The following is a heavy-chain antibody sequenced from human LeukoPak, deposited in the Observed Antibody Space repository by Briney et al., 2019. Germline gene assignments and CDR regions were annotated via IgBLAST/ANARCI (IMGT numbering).Heavy chain of an antibody. CDR3: ARTSIAARPDAYYYYYYYMDV. Sequence: ASVKVSCKTSGYTFTNNAINWVRQAPGQGLEWTGRINTNTGNPTYAQGFTGRFVFSLDTSVSTAYLQISSLKAEDTAVYYCARTSIAARPDAYYYYYYYMDVWGKGTTVTVS. J-gene: IGHJ6*03. D-gene: IGHD6-6*01. CDR2: INTNTGNP. V-gene: IGHV7-4-1*02. CDR1: GYTFTNNA.